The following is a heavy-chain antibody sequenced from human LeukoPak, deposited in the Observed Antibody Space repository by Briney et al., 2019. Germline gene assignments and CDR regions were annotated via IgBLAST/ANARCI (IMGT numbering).Heavy chain of an antibody. V-gene: IGHV3-21*01. CDR3: ARDAGAGWELLGRNDY. CDR1: GFTFNNYA. CDR2: ISSSSSYI. Sequence: GGSLRLSCAASGFTFNNYAMNWVRQAPGKGLEWVSSISSSSSYIYYTDSVKGRFTISRDNAKNSLYLQMNSLRAEDTAMYYCARDAGAGWELLGRNDYWGQGTLVTVSS. J-gene: IGHJ4*02. D-gene: IGHD1-26*01.